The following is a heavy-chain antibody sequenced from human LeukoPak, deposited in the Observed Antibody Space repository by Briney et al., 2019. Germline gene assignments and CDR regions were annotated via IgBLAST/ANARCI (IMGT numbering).Heavy chain of an antibody. V-gene: IGHV1-58*01. D-gene: IGHD3-10*01. CDR3: AAETWGVGIDY. CDR2: IVVGSGNT. J-gene: IGHJ4*02. CDR1: GFTFTSPA. Sequence: SVKVSCKASGFTFTSPAVQWVRQARGQRLEWIGWIVVGSGNTNYAQKFQERVTITRDMSTSTAYMELSSLRSEDTAVYYCAAETWGVGIDYWGQGTLVTVSS.